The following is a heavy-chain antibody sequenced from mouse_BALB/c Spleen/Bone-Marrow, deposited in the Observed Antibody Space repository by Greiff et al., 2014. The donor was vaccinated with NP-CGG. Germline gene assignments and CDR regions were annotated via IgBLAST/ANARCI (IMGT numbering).Heavy chain of an antibody. J-gene: IGHJ2*01. D-gene: IGHD2-2*01. CDR3: ARGGHGSY. CDR2: INPGSGGT. V-gene: IGHV1-54*03. Sequence: VQSQESGAELVRPGTSVKVSCKASGYAFTNYLIEWVKQRPGQGLEWIGVINPGSGGTNYNEKFKGKATLTADNSSNTAYMHLSGLTSDDSAVYFCARGGHGSYWGQGTTLTVSS. CDR1: GYAFTNYL.